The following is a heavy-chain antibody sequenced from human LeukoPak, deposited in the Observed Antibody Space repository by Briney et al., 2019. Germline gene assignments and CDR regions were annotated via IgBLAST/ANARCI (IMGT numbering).Heavy chain of an antibody. D-gene: IGHD2-2*01. J-gene: IGHJ6*03. CDR2: IYTSGST. CDR1: GGSISSGSYY. V-gene: IGHV4-61*02. Sequence: SQTLSLTCTVSGGSISSGSYYWSWIRQPAGKGLEWIGRIYTSGSTNYNPSLKSRVTMSVDTSKNQFSLKLSSVTAADTAVYYCARDGVVPAAMRWYYYYYYMDVWGKGTTVTVSS. CDR3: ARDGVVPAAMRWYYYYYYMDV.